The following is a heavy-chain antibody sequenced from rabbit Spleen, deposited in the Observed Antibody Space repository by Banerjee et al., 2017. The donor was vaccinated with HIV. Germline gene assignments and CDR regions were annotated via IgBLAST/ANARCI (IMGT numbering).Heavy chain of an antibody. D-gene: IGHD6-1*01. CDR1: GVSFTISSY. V-gene: IGHV1S40*01. J-gene: IGHJ4*01. CDR2: IDAGSSGFS. CDR3: VRDQARMLDL. Sequence: QSLEESGGDLVKPGASLTLTCTASGVSFTISSYMCWVRQAPGKGLEWIACIDAGSSGFSDFASWAKGRFTISKTSSTTVTLQMTSLTAAYTATYFCVRDQARMLDLWGPGTLVTVS.